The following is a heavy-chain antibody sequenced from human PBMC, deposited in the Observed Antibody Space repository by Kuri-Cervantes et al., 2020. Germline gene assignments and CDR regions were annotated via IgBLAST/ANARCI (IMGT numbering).Heavy chain of an antibody. D-gene: IGHD2-8*01. V-gene: IGHV3-7*02. CDR1: GFTFSSYW. Sequence: GGSLRLSCAASGFTFSSYWMSWVRQAPGKGLEWVANIKQDGSEKYYVDSVRGRFTISRDNAKNSLYLQMNSLRAEDTAVYYCARGGYCTNGVCYMRPRTNWFDPWGQGTLVTVSS. CDR2: IKQDGSEK. CDR3: ARGGYCTNGVCYMRPRTNWFDP. J-gene: IGHJ5*02.